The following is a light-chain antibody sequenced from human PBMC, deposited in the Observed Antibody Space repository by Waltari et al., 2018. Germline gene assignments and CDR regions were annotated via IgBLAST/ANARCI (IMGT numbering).Light chain of an antibody. CDR1: SSGVGPYNL. V-gene: IGLV2-23*01. J-gene: IGLJ3*02. Sequence: QSALTQPASVSGSPGQSILLPRTETSSGVGPYNLFSWYQQHPGKAPKVIIYEGNKRPSEVSNRFSGSKSGNTASLTISGLQAEDEADYYCSSYTGTTTPRVFGGGTKLTVL. CDR2: EGN. CDR3: SSYTGTTTPRV.